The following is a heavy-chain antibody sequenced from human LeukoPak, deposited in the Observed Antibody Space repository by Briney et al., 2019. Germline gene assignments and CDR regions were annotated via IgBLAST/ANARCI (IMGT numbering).Heavy chain of an antibody. V-gene: IGHV4-61*01. D-gene: IGHD6-19*01. CDR1: GGSVSSGSYY. CDR3: ARYSSGWYYFDY. CDR2: IYYSGST. Sequence: PSETLCLTCTVSGGSVSSGSYYWSWIRQPPGKGLEWIGYIYYSGSTNYNPSLKSRVTISVDTSKNQFSLKLSSVTAADTAVYYCARYSSGWYYFDYWGQGTLVTVSS. J-gene: IGHJ4*02.